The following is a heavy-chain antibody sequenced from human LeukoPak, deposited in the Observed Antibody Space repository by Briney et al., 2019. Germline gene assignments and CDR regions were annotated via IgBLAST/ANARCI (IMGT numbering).Heavy chain of an antibody. D-gene: IGHD5-18*01. J-gene: IGHJ4*02. CDR3: ARGDTAMAPFDY. V-gene: IGHV3-53*01. Sequence: GGSLRLSCAASGFTVSSNYMSWVRQAPGKGLEWVSVIYSGGSTYYADSVKGRFTISRDNSKNTLYLQMNSLRAEDTAVYYCARGDTAMAPFDYWGQGTLVTVSS. CDR1: GFTVSSNY. CDR2: IYSGGST.